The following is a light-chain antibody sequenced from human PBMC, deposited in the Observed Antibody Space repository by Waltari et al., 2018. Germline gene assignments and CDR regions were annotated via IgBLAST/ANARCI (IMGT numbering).Light chain of an antibody. CDR3: QKYNGAPFT. CDR2: AAS. CDR1: QGISNY. J-gene: IGKJ3*01. V-gene: IGKV1-27*01. Sequence: DIQMTQSPSSLSASVADRVTITCRASQGISNYLAWYQQKPGKVPKLLMYAASTLQSGVPSRFSGSGSGTDCTLTISSLQPEDVATYYCQKYNGAPFTFGPGTKVDIK.